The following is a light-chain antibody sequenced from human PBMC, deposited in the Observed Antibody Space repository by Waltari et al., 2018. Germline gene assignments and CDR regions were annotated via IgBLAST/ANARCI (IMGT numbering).Light chain of an antibody. V-gene: IGLV2-11*01. Sequence: QSALTQPRSVSGSPGQSVTLSCTGTSSDVGRNNYVSWYQQHPGKAPKLMIYDVNKRPSGVPDRFSGSKSDNTASLTISGLQADDEADYYCCSYAGSFYVFGTGTQVTVL. CDR1: SSDVGRNNY. CDR3: CSYAGSFYV. J-gene: IGLJ1*01. CDR2: DVN.